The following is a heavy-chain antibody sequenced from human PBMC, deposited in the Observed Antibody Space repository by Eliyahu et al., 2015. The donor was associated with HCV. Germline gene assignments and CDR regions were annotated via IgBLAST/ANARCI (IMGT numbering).Heavy chain of an antibody. J-gene: IGHJ4*02. CDR1: GFSFSNYN. Sequence: EVQLVESGGGLVKPGGSLRLSCAASGFSFSNYNMNWVRQAPGKGLEWVSSISSSSSYIYYADSVKGRFTISRDNAKNSLSLQMNSLRAEDTAVYYCARGSVTASWYWGQGTLVTVSS. CDR2: ISSSSSYI. V-gene: IGHV3-21*01. D-gene: IGHD2-21*02. CDR3: ARGSVTASWY.